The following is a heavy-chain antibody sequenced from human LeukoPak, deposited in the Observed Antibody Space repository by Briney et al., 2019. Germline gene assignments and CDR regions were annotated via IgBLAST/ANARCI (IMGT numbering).Heavy chain of an antibody. CDR1: GFTFSTYS. D-gene: IGHD1-26*01. CDR3: ARRGYHDYSGFDY. CDR2: ISSFSGTI. V-gene: IGHV3-48*04. Sequence: GGSLRLSCAASGFTFSTYSMNWVRQAPGKGLEWISYISSFSGTIDYGDSVKGRFTISRDNSKNPLYLQMERLRAEDTALYYCARRGYHDYSGFDYWGQGTLVTVSS. J-gene: IGHJ4*02.